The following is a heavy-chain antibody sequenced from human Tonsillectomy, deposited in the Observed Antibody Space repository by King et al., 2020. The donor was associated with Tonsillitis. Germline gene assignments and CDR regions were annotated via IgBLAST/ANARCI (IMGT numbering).Heavy chain of an antibody. CDR1: GFTFSRYS. V-gene: IGHV3-30*01. D-gene: IGHD4-17*01. CDR3: ARDSLSADFGDYVYYFDY. J-gene: IGHJ4*02. CDR2: ISYDGSKK. Sequence: QVQLVESGGGVVQPGGSLSLSCAASGFTFSRYSVHLFRQAPGKGLEWVAVISYDGSKKHYADCVKGRFTISRDNSKNPLYLQMNSLGPDDTAVFFCARDSLSADFGDYVYYFDYWGQGTLVTVSS.